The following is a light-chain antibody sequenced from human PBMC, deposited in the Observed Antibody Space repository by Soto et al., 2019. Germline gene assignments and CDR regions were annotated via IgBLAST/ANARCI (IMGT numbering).Light chain of an antibody. V-gene: IGKV1-5*01. Sequence: DIQMTQSPFTLSASVGDRVTITCRASQSISMWVAWYQQKPGKASKLLIYEASRLENGVPSRFSGSGSGTEFTLTISSLQPDDFATYYCQHYNDYSGTFGQGTKVDIK. CDR1: QSISMW. J-gene: IGKJ2*01. CDR2: EAS. CDR3: QHYNDYSGT.